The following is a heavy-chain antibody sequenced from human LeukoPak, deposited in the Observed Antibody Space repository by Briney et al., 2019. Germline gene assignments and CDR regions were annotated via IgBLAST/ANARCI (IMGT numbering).Heavy chain of an antibody. CDR2: ISGSGGST. V-gene: IGHV3-23*01. J-gene: IGHJ4*02. Sequence: GGSLRLSCAASGFTFSSYAMSWVRQAPGKGLEWVSGISGSGGSTYYADSVKGRFTITRDNSKNTLYLQMNSLRAEDTAVYYCAILYSSSWYVGYWGQGALVTVSS. CDR3: AILYSSSWYVGY. CDR1: GFTFSSYA. D-gene: IGHD6-13*01.